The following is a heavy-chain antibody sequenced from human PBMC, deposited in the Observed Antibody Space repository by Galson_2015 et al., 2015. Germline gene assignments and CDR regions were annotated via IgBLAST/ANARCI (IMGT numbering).Heavy chain of an antibody. CDR1: GFIFSNYG. CDR2: IWNDGTKK. J-gene: IGHJ4*02. CDR3: ARDSSPRGYDFFDN. Sequence: SLRLSCAASGFIFSNYGMHWVRQAPGKGLEWVAVIWNDGTKKHYADSVKGRFTISRDNSKNALDLRMNSLRAEDTAVYYCARDSSPRGYDFFDNWGQGTLVTVSS. V-gene: IGHV3-33*01. D-gene: IGHD5-12*01.